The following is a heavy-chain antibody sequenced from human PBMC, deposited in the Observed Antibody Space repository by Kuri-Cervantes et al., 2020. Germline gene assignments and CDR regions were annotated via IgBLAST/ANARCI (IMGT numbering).Heavy chain of an antibody. V-gene: IGHV4-31*01. D-gene: IGHD2-15*01. CDR2: SYYSGST. CDR3: ARRGLGLQNWFDP. Sequence: LRLSCNVSGGSISSGGYYWSWIRQHPGTGLGWIGYSYYSGSTYYNPSLKSPVSISVDTPKNQFSLKLNSVTAADTAVFYCARRGLGLQNWFDPWGQGTLVTGSS. CDR1: GGSISSGGYY. J-gene: IGHJ5*02.